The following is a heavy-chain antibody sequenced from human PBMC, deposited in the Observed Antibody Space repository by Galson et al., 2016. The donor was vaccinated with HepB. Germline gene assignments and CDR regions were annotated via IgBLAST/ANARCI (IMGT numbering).Heavy chain of an antibody. D-gene: IGHD6-19*01. CDR3: ARHTAVATTRGFDL. V-gene: IGHV4-4*02. J-gene: IGHJ4*02. Sequence: SRVTISIDKSKNQVSLNLNSVTAADTAVYYCARHTAVATTRGFDLWGQGTLVTVSS.